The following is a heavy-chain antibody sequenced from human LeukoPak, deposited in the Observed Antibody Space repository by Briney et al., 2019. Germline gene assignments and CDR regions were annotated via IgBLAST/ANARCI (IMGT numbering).Heavy chain of an antibody. CDR2: IFGSGGSA. D-gene: IGHD6-19*01. CDR3: GKTTTGYSSGRYPGWPVDY. V-gene: IGHV3-23*01. Sequence: GGSLRLSCAASRFTFNSYAMYWVRQAPGKGLEWVSGIFGSGGSAHYADSVKGRFTISRDNSKNTVYLQMDSLRVEDTAVYYCGKTTTGYSSGRYPGWPVDYWGQGTLVTVSS. J-gene: IGHJ4*02. CDR1: RFTFNSYA.